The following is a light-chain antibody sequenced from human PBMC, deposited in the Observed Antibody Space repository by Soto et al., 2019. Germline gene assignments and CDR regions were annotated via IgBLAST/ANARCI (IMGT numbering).Light chain of an antibody. CDR1: SSDIGGYNY. V-gene: IGLV2-8*01. J-gene: IGLJ2*01. Sequence: QSALTQPPSASGSPGQSVTISCTGTSSDIGGYNYVSWYQQYPGKAPRLMIYEVSKRPSGVPDRFSGSKSGNTASLTVSGLQAEDEGDYYCSSYDGSSNVVFGGGTKVTVL. CDR3: SSYDGSSNVV. CDR2: EVS.